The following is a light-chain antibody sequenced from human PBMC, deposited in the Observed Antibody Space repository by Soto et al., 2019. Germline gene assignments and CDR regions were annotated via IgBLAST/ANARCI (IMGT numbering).Light chain of an antibody. V-gene: IGLV2-14*01. CDR1: SSGAADYNY. CDR3: SSYTISTTV. Sequence: QSALTQPASVSGSPGQSVTISCSGISSGAADYNYVSWYQQHPDKAPKLMISDVSNRPSGISDRFSGSKSGNTASLTISGLQAEDEADYYCSSYTISTTVFGTGTKLTVL. CDR2: DVS. J-gene: IGLJ1*01.